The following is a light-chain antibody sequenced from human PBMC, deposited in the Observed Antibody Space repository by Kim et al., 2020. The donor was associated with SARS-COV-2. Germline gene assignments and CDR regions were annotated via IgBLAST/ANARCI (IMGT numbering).Light chain of an antibody. CDR3: QQINSFTVA. J-gene: IGKJ1*01. CDR2: AAS. V-gene: IGKV1-12*01. Sequence: ASVGDRVTIACRASQVIANWVAWYQQKPGRAPKLLIYAASKLQSDVPSRFSGSGSGTDFTLTISSLQPEDCATYYCQQINSFTVAFGQGTKVDIK. CDR1: QVIANW.